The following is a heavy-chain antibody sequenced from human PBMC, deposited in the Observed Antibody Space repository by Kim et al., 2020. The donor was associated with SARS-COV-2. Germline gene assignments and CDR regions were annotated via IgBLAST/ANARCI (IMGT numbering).Heavy chain of an antibody. Sequence: GGSLRLSCTASGFTFGDYAMSWFRQTPGKGLEWVGFIRSKAYGGTTEYAASVKGRFTISRDDSKSIAYLQMNSLKTEDTAVYYCTRDPYVDIVATIQGGSWGQGTLVTVSS. CDR1: GFTFGDYA. V-gene: IGHV3-49*03. CDR3: TRDPYVDIVATIQGGS. D-gene: IGHD5-12*01. CDR2: IRSKAYGGTT. J-gene: IGHJ5*02.